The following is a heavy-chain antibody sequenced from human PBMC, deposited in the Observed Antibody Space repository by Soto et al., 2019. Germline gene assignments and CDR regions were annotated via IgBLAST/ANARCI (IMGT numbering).Heavy chain of an antibody. CDR2: IYYSGST. J-gene: IGHJ6*03. V-gene: IGHV4-59*08. Sequence: QVQLQESGPGLVKPSETLSLTCTVCGGSISSYYWSWIRQPPGKGLEWIGYIYYSGSTNYNPSLKSRVTISVDTSKNQFSLKLSSVTAADTAVYYCSRHIAVIGTYHYYYYMDVWGKGTTVTVS. D-gene: IGHD6-19*01. CDR1: GGSISSYY. CDR3: SRHIAVIGTYHYYYYMDV.